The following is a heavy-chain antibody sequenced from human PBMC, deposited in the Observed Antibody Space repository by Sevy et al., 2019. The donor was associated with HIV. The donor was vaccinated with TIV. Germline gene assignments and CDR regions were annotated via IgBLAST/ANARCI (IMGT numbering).Heavy chain of an antibody. V-gene: IGHV3-30-3*01. J-gene: IGHJ4*02. Sequence: GGSLRLSCAASGFSFSSYAMHWVSQAPGKGLEWVAVISYDGSNKYYADSVKGRFTISRDNSKNTLYLQMNSLRAEDTAVYYCARSFDDWLLSAFDYWGQGSLVTVSS. D-gene: IGHD3-9*01. CDR3: ARSFDDWLLSAFDY. CDR1: GFSFSSYA. CDR2: ISYDGSNK.